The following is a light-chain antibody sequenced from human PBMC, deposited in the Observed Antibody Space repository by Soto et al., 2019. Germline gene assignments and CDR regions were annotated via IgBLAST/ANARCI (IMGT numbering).Light chain of an antibody. CDR2: AAS. J-gene: IGKJ5*01. V-gene: IGKV3-20*01. CDR3: QQYGGSPRT. CDR1: QSVTRN. Sequence: IVLTESAGTLSSSPCKTTTIACRASQSVTRNLAWYQLRPGQAPRILFYAASTRATGIPARFSGSGSGTDFTLTIARLEPEDFAVYYCQQYGGSPRTFGQGTRLEIK.